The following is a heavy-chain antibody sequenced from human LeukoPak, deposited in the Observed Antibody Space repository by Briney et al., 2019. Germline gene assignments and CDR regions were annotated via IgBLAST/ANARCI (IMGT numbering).Heavy chain of an antibody. Sequence: HSGGSLRLSCAASGFTFSSYWMHWVRQAPGKGLVWVSRSNNDGSSTSYADSVKGRFTISRDNARNTLYLQMNSLRAEDMAVYYCARALDGSGSRSLDYWGQGTLVTVSS. V-gene: IGHV3-74*01. CDR2: SNNDGSST. D-gene: IGHD3-10*01. CDR3: ARALDGSGSRSLDY. CDR1: GFTFSSYW. J-gene: IGHJ4*02.